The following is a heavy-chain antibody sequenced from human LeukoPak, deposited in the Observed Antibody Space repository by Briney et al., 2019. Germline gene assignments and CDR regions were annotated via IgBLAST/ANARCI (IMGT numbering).Heavy chain of an antibody. CDR1: GYSFANSW. CDR3: ARRGAPITLFHDAFDL. Sequence: GESLKISCKGSGYSFANSWLGWVRQMPGRGLEWVGLISPDDSDIRYSPSFQGQVIISADKAISTVYLQWSSLKASDTATYYCARRGAPITLFHDAFDLWGPGTMVTVSS. J-gene: IGHJ3*01. V-gene: IGHV5-51*01. CDR2: ISPDDSDI. D-gene: IGHD3-10*02.